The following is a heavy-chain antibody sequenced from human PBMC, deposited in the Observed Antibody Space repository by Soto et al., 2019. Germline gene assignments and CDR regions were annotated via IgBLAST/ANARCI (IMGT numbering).Heavy chain of an antibody. V-gene: IGHV1-2*04. CDR3: ARDHCSSTSCYTAFDY. CDR1: GYTFPGYY. CDR2: INPNSGGT. J-gene: IGHJ4*02. Sequence: DSLQVSCQSSGYTFPGYYMHWVRQAPVQGLEWMGWINPNSGGTNYAQKFQGWVTMTRDTSISTAYMELSRLRSDDTAVYYCARDHCSSTSCYTAFDYWGQGTLVTVSS. D-gene: IGHD2-2*02.